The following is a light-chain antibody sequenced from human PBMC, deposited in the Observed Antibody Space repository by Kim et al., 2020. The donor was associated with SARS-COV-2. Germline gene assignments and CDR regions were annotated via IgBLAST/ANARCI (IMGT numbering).Light chain of an antibody. CDR3: QQYYSTPLT. V-gene: IGKV4-1*01. CDR2: WAS. J-gene: IGKJ4*01. CDR1: QSVLYSFNNKNY. Sequence: DIVMTQSPDSLAVSLGERATINCKSSQSVLYSFNNKNYLGWYQQKPGQAPKLLIYWASTRESGVPDRFSGSGSGTDFTLTISSLQAEDVAVYYCQQYYSTPLTFGGGTKLEI.